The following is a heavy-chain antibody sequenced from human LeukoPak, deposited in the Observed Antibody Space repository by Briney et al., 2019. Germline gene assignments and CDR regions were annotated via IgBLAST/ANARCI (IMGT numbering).Heavy chain of an antibody. D-gene: IGHD3-9*01. CDR1: GGSISSSSYY. J-gene: IGHJ3*02. CDR3: ARGGAGYSGGAFDI. V-gene: IGHV4-39*07. Sequence: SETLSLTCTVSGGSISSSSYYWGWIRQPPGKGLEWIGSIYYSGSTYYNPSLKSRVTISVDTSKNQFSLKLSSVTAADTAVYYCARGGAGYSGGAFDIWGQGTMVTVSS. CDR2: IYYSGST.